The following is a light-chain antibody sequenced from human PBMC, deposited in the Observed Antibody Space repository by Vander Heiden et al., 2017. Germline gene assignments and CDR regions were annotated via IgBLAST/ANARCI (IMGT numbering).Light chain of an antibody. Sequence: DIVTTQSSLSLPVTPGEPASISCRSSQSLLHSNGYNYLDWYLQKPGQSPQLLIYLGSNRASGVPDRFSGSGSGTDFTLKISRVEAEDVGVYYCMQALQTPPTFGQGTKVKIK. CDR2: LGS. CDR3: MQALQTPPT. V-gene: IGKV2-28*01. CDR1: QSLLHSNGYNY. J-gene: IGKJ1*01.